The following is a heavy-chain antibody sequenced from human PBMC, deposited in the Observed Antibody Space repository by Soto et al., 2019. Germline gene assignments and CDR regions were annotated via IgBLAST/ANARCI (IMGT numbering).Heavy chain of an antibody. J-gene: IGHJ4*02. CDR3: ARDHPHSYGIYYFDY. Sequence: PSETLSLTCTFSGCSITNYYWSWIRQPPGKGLEWIGYIYSSGSTNYNPSLKSRVTISADTSKNQVSLKLTSVTAADTAVYYCARDHPHSYGIYYFDYWGQGTLVTVSS. V-gene: IGHV4-59*01. CDR2: IYSSGST. D-gene: IGHD5-18*01. CDR1: GCSITNYY.